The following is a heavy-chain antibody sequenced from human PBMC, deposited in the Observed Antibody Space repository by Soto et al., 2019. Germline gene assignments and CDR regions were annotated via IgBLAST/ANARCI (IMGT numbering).Heavy chain of an antibody. CDR2: IYPGDSDT. V-gene: IGHV5-51*01. Sequence: GESLKISCKGSGYSFTSYWIGWVRQMPGKGLEWMGIIYPGDSDTRYSPSFQGQVTISADKSISTTYLQWSSLKASDTAMYYCASINYDFGSGYSPYYFDSWGKGTLVTVSS. D-gene: IGHD3-3*01. J-gene: IGHJ4*02. CDR1: GYSFTSYW. CDR3: ASINYDFGSGYSPYYFDS.